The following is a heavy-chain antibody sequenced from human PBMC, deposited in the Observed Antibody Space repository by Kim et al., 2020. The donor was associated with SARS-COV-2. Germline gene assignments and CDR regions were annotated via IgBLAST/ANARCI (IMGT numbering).Heavy chain of an antibody. CDR3: ARDGSRTSRGNWFDP. CDR1: GFTFSSYS. D-gene: IGHD2-2*01. CDR2: ISSSSSYI. J-gene: IGHJ5*02. V-gene: IGHV3-21*01. Sequence: GGSLRLSCAASGFTFSSYSMNWVRQAPGKGLEWVSSISSSSSYIYYADSVKGRFTLSRDNPKNSLYLQMNRLRTEETAVYYCARDGSRTSRGNWFDPWGQGTLFTVSS.